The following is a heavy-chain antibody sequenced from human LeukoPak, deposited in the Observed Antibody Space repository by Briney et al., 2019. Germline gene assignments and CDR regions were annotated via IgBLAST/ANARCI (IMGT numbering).Heavy chain of an antibody. D-gene: IGHD3-9*01. V-gene: IGHV4-39*01. Sequence: PSETLSLTCTVSGGSISSSSYYWGWIRQPPGTGLEWIGSIYYSGSTYDNPSLKSRVTISVDTSKNQFSLKLSSVTAADTAVYYCARHGSPGYYDILTGYYSFRGAFDYWGQGTLVTVSS. J-gene: IGHJ4*02. CDR3: ARHGSPGYYDILTGYYSFRGAFDY. CDR1: GGSISSSSYY. CDR2: IYYSGST.